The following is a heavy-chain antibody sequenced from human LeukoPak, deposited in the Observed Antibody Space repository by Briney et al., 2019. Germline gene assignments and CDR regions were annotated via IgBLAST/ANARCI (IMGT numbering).Heavy chain of an antibody. CDR1: GFTFSSYA. J-gene: IGHJ6*03. D-gene: IGHD3-10*01. CDR2: INGGGGST. V-gene: IGHV3-23*01. CDR3: ARGGVNTMVRGVIRYYYMDV. Sequence: GGSLRLSCAASGFTFSSYAMSWVRQAPGKGLDWVSSINGGGGSTYYADSVKGRFTISRDNSKNTLYLQMNSLRAEDTAVYYCARGGVNTMVRGVIRYYYMDVWGKGTTVTISS.